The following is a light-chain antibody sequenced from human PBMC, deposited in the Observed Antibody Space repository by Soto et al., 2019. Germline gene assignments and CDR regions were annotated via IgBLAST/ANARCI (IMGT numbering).Light chain of an antibody. CDR2: DAS. V-gene: IGKV1-5*01. CDR1: QSISSW. Sequence: DIQMTQSPSNLSASVGDRVTITCRASQSISSWLAWYQQKPWKAPKLLIYDASSLESGVPSRFSGSGSGTEFTLTISSLQPDDFATYYCQQYSSYPLTFGRGTKVVI. J-gene: IGKJ4*01. CDR3: QQYSSYPLT.